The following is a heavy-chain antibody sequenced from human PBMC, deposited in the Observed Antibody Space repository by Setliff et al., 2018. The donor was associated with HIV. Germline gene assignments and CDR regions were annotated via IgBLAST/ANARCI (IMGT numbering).Heavy chain of an antibody. CDR3: AKERYDSSGYSIDHYGMDV. V-gene: IGHV4-61*02. J-gene: IGHJ6*02. D-gene: IGHD3-22*01. Sequence: TLSLTCTVSGGSISSGSYYWSWIRQPAGKGLEWIGRIYSSGSTNYNPSLKSRVTIPVDTSKNQFSLKLSSVTAADTAVYYCAKERYDSSGYSIDHYGMDVWGQGTTVTVSS. CDR2: IYSSGST. CDR1: GGSISSGSYY.